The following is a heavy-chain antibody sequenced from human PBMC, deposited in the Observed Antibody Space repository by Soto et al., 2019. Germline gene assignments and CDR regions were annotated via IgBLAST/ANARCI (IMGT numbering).Heavy chain of an antibody. Sequence: GASVKVSCKVSGYTFTGYYMHWVRQAPGQGLEWMGWINPNSGGTNYAQKFQGRVTMTRDTSISTAYMELSRLRSDDTAVYYCARDPGSYYGEFDYWGQGTLVTVSS. D-gene: IGHD1-26*01. CDR1: GYTFTGYY. CDR3: ARDPGSYYGEFDY. J-gene: IGHJ4*02. V-gene: IGHV1-2*02. CDR2: INPNSGGT.